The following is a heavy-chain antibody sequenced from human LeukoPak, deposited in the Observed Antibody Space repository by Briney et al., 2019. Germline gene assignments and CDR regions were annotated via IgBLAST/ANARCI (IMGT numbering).Heavy chain of an antibody. Sequence: PGGSLRLSCAASGFTFISSWMTWVRQAPGKGLEWVGHIRSTPDGGATDYAAPVKGRFTISRDDSKNTLYLQMSSLRTEDTAVYYCATDLHFGYCTATSCANYWGQGTLVTVSS. D-gene: IGHD2-2*03. CDR1: GFTFISSW. CDR3: ATDLHFGYCTATSCANY. J-gene: IGHJ4*02. V-gene: IGHV3-15*01. CDR2: IRSTPDGGAT.